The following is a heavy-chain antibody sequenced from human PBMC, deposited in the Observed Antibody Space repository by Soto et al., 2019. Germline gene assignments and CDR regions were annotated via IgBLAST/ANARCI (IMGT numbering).Heavy chain of an antibody. CDR1: GGSISSGGYY. V-gene: IGHV4-31*03. Sequence: QVQLQESGPGLVKPSQTLSLTCTVSGGSISSGGYYWSWIRQHPGKGRDWIGYIYYSGSTYYNPSLNGRVTISVDTSKNQFSLKLSSVTAADTAVYYCARGDCSGGSCYPIDYWGQGTLVTVSS. CDR2: IYYSGST. D-gene: IGHD2-15*01. J-gene: IGHJ4*02. CDR3: ARGDCSGGSCYPIDY.